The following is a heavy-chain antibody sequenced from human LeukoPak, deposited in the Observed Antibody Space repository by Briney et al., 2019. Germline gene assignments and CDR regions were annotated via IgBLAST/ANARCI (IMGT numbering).Heavy chain of an antibody. CDR3: ARAKAHYYDSSGYYYEYYYYGMDV. V-gene: IGHV1-18*01. J-gene: IGHJ6*02. D-gene: IGHD3-22*01. Sequence: ASVKVSCKASGYTFTSYGISWVRQAPGQGLEWMGWICAYNGNTNYAQKLQGRVTMTTDTSTSTAYMELRSLRSDDTAVYYCARAKAHYYDSSGYYYEYYYYGMDVWGQGTTVTVSS. CDR1: GYTFTSYG. CDR2: ICAYNGNT.